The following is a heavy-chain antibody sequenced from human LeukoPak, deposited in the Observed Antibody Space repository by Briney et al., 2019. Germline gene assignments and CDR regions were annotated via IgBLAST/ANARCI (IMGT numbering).Heavy chain of an antibody. CDR3: AKGAEIDH. CDR2: MTGPAGTT. V-gene: IGHV3-23*01. CDR1: GFNFNNFA. J-gene: IGHJ4*02. Sequence: GGSLRLSCAASGFNFNNFAMSWVRQAPGKGLEWLSAMTGPAGTTYYAESVKGRFTISRDYSKSMVFLQMNSLRVEDTAIYYCAKGAEIDHWGQGTLVTVSS.